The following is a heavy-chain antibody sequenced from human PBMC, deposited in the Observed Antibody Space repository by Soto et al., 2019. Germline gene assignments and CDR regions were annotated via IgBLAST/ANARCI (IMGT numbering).Heavy chain of an antibody. J-gene: IGHJ3*02. CDR1: GGSISSGGYY. Sequence: QVQLQESGPGLVKPSQTLSLTCTVSGGSISSGGYYWSWIRQHPGKGLEWIGYIVYSGSTYYNPSPTLLVTVSVATSKNPFSLQLSSGAAAATAVYSSASYQQSYAFDIWGQGTMFTVSS. CDR2: IVYSGST. CDR3: ASYQQSYAFDI. D-gene: IGHD2-2*01. V-gene: IGHV4-31*01.